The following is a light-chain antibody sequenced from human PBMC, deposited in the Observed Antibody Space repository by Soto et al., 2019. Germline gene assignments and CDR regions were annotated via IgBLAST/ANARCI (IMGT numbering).Light chain of an antibody. V-gene: IGLV2-8*01. J-gene: IGLJ1*01. Sequence: QSVLTQPASVSGSPGQSITISCTGTNSDVGGYNYVSWYQQHPGKAPKLMIYEVNKRPSGVPDRFSGSKSGNTASLTVSGLQAEDEADYYCSSYAGSSNVFGTGTKLTVL. CDR3: SSYAGSSNV. CDR1: NSDVGGYNY. CDR2: EVN.